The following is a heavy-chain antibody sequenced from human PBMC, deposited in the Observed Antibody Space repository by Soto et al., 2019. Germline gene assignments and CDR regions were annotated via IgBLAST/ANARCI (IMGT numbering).Heavy chain of an antibody. CDR3: AKVGRYFDWLLPFEY. CDR2: ISYDGSNK. D-gene: IGHD3-9*01. V-gene: IGHV3-30*18. Sequence: PVGSLRLSCAASVFTFSSYGMHCVRHSPGKGLEWVAVISYDGSNKYYADSVKGRFTISRDNSKNTLYLQMNSLRAEDTAVYYCAKVGRYFDWLLPFEYWGQGTLLNVSS. CDR1: VFTFSSYG. J-gene: IGHJ4*02.